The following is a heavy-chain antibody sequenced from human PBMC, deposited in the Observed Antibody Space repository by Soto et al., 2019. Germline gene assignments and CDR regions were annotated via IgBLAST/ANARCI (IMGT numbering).Heavy chain of an antibody. CDR1: GFTSSSFA. J-gene: IGHJ5*02. CDR2: ISASGAIT. Sequence: EVQLLESGGGLVQPGGSLRLYCAASGFTSSSFAMTWVRQAPGKGLEWVSVISASGAITYYADSVKGRFTISRDNSKNTLYLQMNSLRAEDTAVYYCAKVEDSSMWSFNWFDPWVQGTLVTVSS. CDR3: AKVEDSSMWSFNWFDP. V-gene: IGHV3-23*01. D-gene: IGHD6-13*01.